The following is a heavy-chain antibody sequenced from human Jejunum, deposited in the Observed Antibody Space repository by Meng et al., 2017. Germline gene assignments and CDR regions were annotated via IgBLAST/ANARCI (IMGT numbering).Heavy chain of an antibody. D-gene: IGHD5-24*01. CDR1: GFTFSDHY. Sequence: VYPVWGGGVLVDAGRSLRLAFAGSGFTFSDHYMDWVRQAPGRGLEWVARSRNKANGYTTNYAASVKDRFTISRDDSKNSLNLQMNSLKIEDTALYYCVRGYNGFDLWGQGTLVTVSS. CDR3: VRGYNGFDL. V-gene: IGHV3-72*01. CDR2: SRNKANGYTT. J-gene: IGHJ4*02.